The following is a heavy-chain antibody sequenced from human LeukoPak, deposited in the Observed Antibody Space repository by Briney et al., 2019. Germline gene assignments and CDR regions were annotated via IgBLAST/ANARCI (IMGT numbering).Heavy chain of an antibody. CDR2: ISSSGSTI. CDR3: AKDQISGTVTTPIDY. J-gene: IGHJ4*02. V-gene: IGHV3-48*04. D-gene: IGHD4-17*01. CDR1: GFTFSSYG. Sequence: GGSLRLSCAASGFTFSSYGMHWVRQAPGKGLEWVSYISSSGSTIYYADSVKGRFTISRDNAKNSLYLQMNSLRAEDTAVYYCAKDQISGTVTTPIDYWGQGTLVTVSS.